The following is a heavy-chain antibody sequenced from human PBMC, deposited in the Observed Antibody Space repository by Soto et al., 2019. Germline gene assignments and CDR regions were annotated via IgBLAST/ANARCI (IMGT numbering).Heavy chain of an antibody. Sequence: SETLSLTCAVSGGSISSGGYSWSWIRQPPGKGLEWIGYIYHSGSTYYNPSLKSRVTIPVDTSKNQFSLKLSSVTAADTAIYSCARQYCSGGICYSPYSSAMDVWGEGTTVTVSS. J-gene: IGHJ6*02. V-gene: IGHV4-30-2*01. CDR3: ARQYCSGGICYSPYSSAMDV. CDR2: IYHSGST. CDR1: GGSISSGGYS. D-gene: IGHD2-15*01.